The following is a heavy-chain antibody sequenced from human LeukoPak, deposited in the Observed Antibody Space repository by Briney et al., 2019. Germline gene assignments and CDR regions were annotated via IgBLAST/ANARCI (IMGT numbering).Heavy chain of an antibody. CDR3: ARDGGYCSSTSCYTSFDY. CDR2: IYTSGST. Sequence: PSQTLSLTCTVSGGSISSGSYYWSWIRQPAGKGLEWIGRIYTSGSTNYNPSLKSRVTISVDTSKNQFSLKLSSVTAADTAVYYCARDGGYCSSTSCYTSFDYWGQGTLVTVSS. V-gene: IGHV4-61*02. J-gene: IGHJ4*02. CDR1: GGSISSGSYY. D-gene: IGHD2-2*02.